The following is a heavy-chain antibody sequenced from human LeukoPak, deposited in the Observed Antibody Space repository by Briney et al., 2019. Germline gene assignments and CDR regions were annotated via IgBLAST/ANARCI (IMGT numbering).Heavy chain of an antibody. J-gene: IGHJ3*02. D-gene: IGHD3-22*01. Sequence: SETLSLTCTVSGGSISSYYWSWIRQPPGKGLEWIGYIYYSGSTNYNPSLKSRVTISVDTSKNQFSLKLSSVTAADTAVYYCARNPYDSSGYYGFVDMWGQGTMVTVSS. CDR2: IYYSGST. V-gene: IGHV4-59*01. CDR3: ARNPYDSSGYYGFVDM. CDR1: GGSISSYY.